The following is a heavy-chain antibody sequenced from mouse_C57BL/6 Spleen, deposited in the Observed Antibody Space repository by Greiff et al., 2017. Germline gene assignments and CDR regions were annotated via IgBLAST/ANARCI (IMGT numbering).Heavy chain of an antibody. J-gene: IGHJ2*01. CDR2: IYPGDGDT. V-gene: IGHV1-82*01. D-gene: IGHD2-12*01. CDR1: GYAFSSSW. Sequence: VQLQQSGPELVRPGASVKISCKASGYAFSSSWMNWVKQRPGQGLEWIGRIYPGDGDTNYNGKFKGKATLTADKSSSTAYMQLSSLTSEDSAVYLVAPLLALDYWGQGTTLTVSS. CDR3: APLLALDY.